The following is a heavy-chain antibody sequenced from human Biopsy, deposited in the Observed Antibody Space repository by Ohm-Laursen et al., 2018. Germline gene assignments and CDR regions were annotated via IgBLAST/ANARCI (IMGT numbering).Heavy chain of an antibody. D-gene: IGHD1-14*01. Sequence: ISGRGGSTYYDDSVKSRFIISRDNSKKTLYPQMNSLTAEDTAVYYCAKVVFSSRRRHTRSVSAFLLNRSSDL. CDR3: AKVVFSSRRRHTRSVSAFLLNRSSDL. CDR2: ISGRGGST. J-gene: IGHJ2*01. V-gene: IGHV3-23*01.